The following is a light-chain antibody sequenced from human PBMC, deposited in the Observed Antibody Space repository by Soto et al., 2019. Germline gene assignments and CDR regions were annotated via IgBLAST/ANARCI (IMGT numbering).Light chain of an antibody. CDR1: QSVDSY. CDR2: DAS. Sequence: EIVMVQFPATLSVSPGERVTLSCRASQSVDSYLAWYQQKVGQAPRLLIYDASNRATGIPARFSGSGSGTDFTLTISRLEPEDFAVYYCQHRSNWPPTFGQGTKVDIK. CDR3: QHRSNWPPT. J-gene: IGKJ1*01. V-gene: IGKV3-11*01.